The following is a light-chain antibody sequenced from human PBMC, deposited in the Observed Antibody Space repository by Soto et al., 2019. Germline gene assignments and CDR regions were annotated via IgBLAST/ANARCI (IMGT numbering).Light chain of an antibody. CDR1: SSDIGGYNF. V-gene: IGLV2-8*01. CDR2: EVS. Sequence: QPVLTQPPSASGSPGQSVTFSCTGTSSDIGGYNFVSWYQQLPGKAPKLMIYEVSKRPSGVPDRFSGSKSGNTASLTVSGLQAEDEAEYYCSSYAGSNNLVFGGGTKLTVL. CDR3: SSYAGSNNLV. J-gene: IGLJ2*01.